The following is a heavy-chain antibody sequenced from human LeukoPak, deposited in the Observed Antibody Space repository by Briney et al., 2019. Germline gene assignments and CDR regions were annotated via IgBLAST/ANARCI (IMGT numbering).Heavy chain of an antibody. CDR3: AGPYYYDSSAYYQPFDY. Sequence: SETLSLTCTVSGGSISSSSYYWGWIRQPPGKGLEWIGSIYYSGRTYYNPSLKSRVTISVDTSKHQFSLKLSSVTVTDTAVYYCAGPYYYDSSAYYQPFDYWGQPTLVTVSS. CDR2: IYYSGRT. J-gene: IGHJ4*02. V-gene: IGHV4-39*01. CDR1: GGSISSSSYY. D-gene: IGHD3-22*01.